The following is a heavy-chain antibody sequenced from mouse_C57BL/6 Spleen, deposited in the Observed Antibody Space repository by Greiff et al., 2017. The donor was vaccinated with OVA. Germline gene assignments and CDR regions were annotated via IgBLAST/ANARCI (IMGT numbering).Heavy chain of an antibody. CDR2: IDPSDSYT. CDR1: GYTFTSYW. J-gene: IGHJ2*01. Sequence: VQLQQPGAELVMPGASVKLSCKASGYTFTSYWMHWVKQRPGQGLEWIGEIDPSDSYTNYNQKFKGKSTLTVDKSSSTAYMQLSSLTSEDSAVYYWARRGYGYDGYYFDYWGQGTTLTVSS. CDR3: ARRGYGYDGYYFDY. D-gene: IGHD2-2*01. V-gene: IGHV1-69*01.